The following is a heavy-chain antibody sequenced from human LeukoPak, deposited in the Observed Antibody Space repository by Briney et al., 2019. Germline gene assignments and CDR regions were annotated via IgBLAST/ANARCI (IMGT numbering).Heavy chain of an antibody. Sequence: GGSLRLSCVTSTFTFNNHGMHWVRQAPGKGLEWVAVIAADGGVKHYTYSVNGRFVPTRDDSKNTVYLEMNNVKVEDTAVYYCAREATWGQWYFDHWGQGAPVIVSS. CDR1: TFTFNNHG. D-gene: IGHD6-19*01. CDR3: AREATWGQWYFDH. J-gene: IGHJ4*02. V-gene: IGHV3-30*03. CDR2: IAADGGVK.